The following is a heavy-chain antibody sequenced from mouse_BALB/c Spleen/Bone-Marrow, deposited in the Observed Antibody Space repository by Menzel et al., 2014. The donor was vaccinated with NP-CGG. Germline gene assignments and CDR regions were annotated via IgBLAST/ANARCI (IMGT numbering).Heavy chain of an antibody. Sequence: VQLQQSGPELVKPGASVKISCKASGYTFTDYNMHWAKQSHGKSLEWIGYIYPYNGGTGYNQKFKSKATLAVDNSSSTAYMGLRSLTSEDSAVYYCTRREYGNYGYAMDYWGQGTSVTVSS. CDR1: GYTFTDYN. D-gene: IGHD2-10*02. V-gene: IGHV1S29*02. CDR3: TRREYGNYGYAMDY. CDR2: IYPYNGGT. J-gene: IGHJ4*01.